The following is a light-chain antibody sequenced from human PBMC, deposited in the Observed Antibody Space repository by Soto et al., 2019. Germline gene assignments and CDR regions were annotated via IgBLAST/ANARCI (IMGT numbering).Light chain of an antibody. CDR1: QSIGSS. CDR2: AAS. V-gene: IGKV3-15*01. J-gene: IGKJ2*01. CDR3: QQYSSTPHT. Sequence: EIVMTQSPDTLSVSPGGRATLSCRASQSIGSSLAWYQQIPGQSPRLLIYAASTRATGIPARFSGSGSATEFTLTISSLQSEDFAVYYCQQYSSTPHTFGQGTKLEIK.